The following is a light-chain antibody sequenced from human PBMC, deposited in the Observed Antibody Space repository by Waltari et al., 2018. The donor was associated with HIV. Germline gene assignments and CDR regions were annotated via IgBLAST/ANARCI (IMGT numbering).Light chain of an antibody. V-gene: IGLV1-40*01. J-gene: IGLJ2*01. Sequence: QSVLTQPPSVSGAPGQRVTISCTGSSSNIGAGYDVHWYQQLPGTAPKLLILTNSSRPAGVPDRFSGSKSGTSASLAITGLQADDEAHYYCQSYDSSLSDSVVFGGGTTLTVL. CDR2: TNS. CDR1: SSNIGAGYD. CDR3: QSYDSSLSDSVV.